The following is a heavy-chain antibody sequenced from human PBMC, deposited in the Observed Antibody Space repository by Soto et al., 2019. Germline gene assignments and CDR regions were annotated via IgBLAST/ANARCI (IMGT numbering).Heavy chain of an antibody. V-gene: IGHV1-69*06. J-gene: IGHJ4*02. CDR2: NVPNIGTV. CDR3: ARRDTSGFLRYFDN. Sequence: QVQLVQSGAEVKKPGSSVKVSCEASGGTLSRFISYPINWVRQAPGQGLEWMGGNVPNIGTVNYAQKFQGRLTITADKSTGTAYMELSNLRSEDTALYYCARRDTSGFLRYFDNWGQGTLVTVSS. CDR1: GGTLSRFISYP. D-gene: IGHD3-3*01.